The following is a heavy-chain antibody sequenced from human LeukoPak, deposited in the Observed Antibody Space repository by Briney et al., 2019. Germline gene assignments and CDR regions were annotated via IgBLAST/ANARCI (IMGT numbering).Heavy chain of an antibody. J-gene: IGHJ4*02. CDR2: ISSNGGST. V-gene: IGHV3-64*01. D-gene: IGHD5-18*01. CDR3: ARVGVDTAMVYYFDY. CDR1: GFTLSSYA. Sequence: SGGSLRLSCAASGFTLSSYAMHWVRQAPGKGLEYVSAISSNGGSTYYANSVKGRFTISRDNSKNTLYLQMGSLRAEDMAVHYCARVGVDTAMVYYFDYWGQGTLVTVSS.